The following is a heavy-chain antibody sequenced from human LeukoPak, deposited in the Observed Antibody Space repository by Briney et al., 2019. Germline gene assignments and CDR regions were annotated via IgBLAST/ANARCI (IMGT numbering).Heavy chain of an antibody. J-gene: IGHJ5*02. CDR3: ARGPLDIVVVPAKIDP. Sequence: PGGSLRLSCAASGFTFSSYWMNWVRQAPGKGLDWMGWINPNSGGTNYAQKFQGRVTMTRDTSISTAYMELSRLRSDDTAVYYCARGPLDIVVVPAKIDPWGQGTLVTVSS. D-gene: IGHD2-2*03. CDR1: GFTFSSYW. CDR2: INPNSGGT. V-gene: IGHV1-2*02.